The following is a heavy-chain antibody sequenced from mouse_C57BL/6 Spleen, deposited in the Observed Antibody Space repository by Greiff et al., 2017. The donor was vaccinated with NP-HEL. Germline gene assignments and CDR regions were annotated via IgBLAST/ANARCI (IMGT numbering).Heavy chain of an antibody. Sequence: QVQLKDSGPGLVAPSQSLSITCTVSGFSLTSYAISWVCQPPGKGLEWLGVIWTGGGTNYNSALKYRLSISKDNSQSRVFLKMNSLQTDDTARYCCAGDYGSRVGYYFDYWGQGTTLTVSS. CDR2: IWTGGGT. D-gene: IGHD1-1*01. CDR1: GFSLTSYA. CDR3: AGDYGSRVGYYFDY. J-gene: IGHJ2*01. V-gene: IGHV2-9-1*01.